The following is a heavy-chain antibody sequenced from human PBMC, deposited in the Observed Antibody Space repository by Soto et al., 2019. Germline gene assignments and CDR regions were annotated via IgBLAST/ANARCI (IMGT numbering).Heavy chain of an antibody. J-gene: IGHJ4*02. D-gene: IGHD1-1*01. CDR1: GLTFSSSW. CDR2: INVDGSAT. CDR3: ARELENWYFDY. V-gene: IGHV3-74*01. Sequence: EVQLVESGGGLVQPGGSRRLSCAVSGLTFSSSWMHWVRQAPGKGLVWVSRINVDGSATHYADSVQGRFTISRDNAKNILYLQMNSLRAEDTAVYYCARELENWYFDYWGQGTLVTVSS.